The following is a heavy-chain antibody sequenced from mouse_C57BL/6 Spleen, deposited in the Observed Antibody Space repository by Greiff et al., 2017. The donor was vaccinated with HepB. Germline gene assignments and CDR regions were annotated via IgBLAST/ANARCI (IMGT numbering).Heavy chain of an antibody. J-gene: IGHJ3*01. Sequence: VQLQQSGAELAKPGASVKLSCKASGYTFTSYWMHWVKQRPGQGLEWIGYINPSSGYTKYNQKFKDKATLTADKSSSTAYIQLSSLTYEDSAVYYCAPHYYGSSPLAYWGQGTLVTVSA. D-gene: IGHD1-1*01. CDR2: INPSSGYT. CDR1: GYTFTSYW. V-gene: IGHV1-7*01. CDR3: APHYYGSSPLAY.